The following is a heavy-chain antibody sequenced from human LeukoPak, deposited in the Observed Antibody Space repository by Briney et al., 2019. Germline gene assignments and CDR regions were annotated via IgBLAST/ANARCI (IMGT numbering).Heavy chain of an antibody. CDR2: IYYSGST. CDR3: ARDDSSSWPYAFDI. D-gene: IGHD6-13*01. CDR1: GGSISSYY. V-gene: IGHV4-59*01. Sequence: SETLSLTCTVSGGSISSYYWSWIRQPPGKGLEWIGYIYYSGSTNYNPSLKSRVTISVDTSKNQFSLKLSSVTAVDTAVYYCARDDSSSWPYAFDIWGQGTMVTVSS. J-gene: IGHJ3*02.